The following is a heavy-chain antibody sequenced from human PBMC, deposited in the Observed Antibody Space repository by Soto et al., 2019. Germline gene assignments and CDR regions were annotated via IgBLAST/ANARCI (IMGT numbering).Heavy chain of an antibody. Sequence: SETLSLTCTVSGGSISSGGYYWSWIRQHPGKGLEWIGYIYYSGSFYYNPSLRSRVTISVDTSKNQFSLKLSSVTAADTAVYYCARGGVVQASIEANWFDPWGQGTLVTVSS. V-gene: IGHV4-31*03. CDR1: GGSISSGGYY. D-gene: IGHD2-2*02. CDR3: ARGGVVQASIEANWFDP. J-gene: IGHJ5*02. CDR2: IYYSGSF.